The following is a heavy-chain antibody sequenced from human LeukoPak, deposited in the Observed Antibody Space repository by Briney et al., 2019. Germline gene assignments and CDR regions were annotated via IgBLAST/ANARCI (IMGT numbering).Heavy chain of an antibody. CDR2: INPNTAET. CDR1: GYTFIGYY. D-gene: IGHD2-8*02. CDR3: ARLFIDTGDAGSNY. Sequence: GASVRVSCKASGYTFIGYYIHWVRQAPGQGLEWMGWINPNTAETMYSQKFQGRVTLTRDTSISTAYMDLSRLRSDDTAVYFCARLFIDTGDAGSNYWGQGALVTVSS. J-gene: IGHJ4*02. V-gene: IGHV1-2*02.